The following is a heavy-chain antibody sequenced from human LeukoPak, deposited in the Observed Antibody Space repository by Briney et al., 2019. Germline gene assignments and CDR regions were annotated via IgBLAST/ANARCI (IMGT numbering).Heavy chain of an antibody. CDR2: IKQDGREK. V-gene: IGHV3-7*04. J-gene: IGHJ3*02. CDR3: AREVGATNAFDI. D-gene: IGHD1-26*01. Sequence: GGSLRLSCAASGFTFSSYWMSWVRQAPGQGLEWVANIKQDGREKYYVDSVKGRFTISRDNAKNSLYLQMSTLRAEDTAVYYCAREVGATNAFDIWGQGTMVTVSS. CDR1: GFTFSSYW.